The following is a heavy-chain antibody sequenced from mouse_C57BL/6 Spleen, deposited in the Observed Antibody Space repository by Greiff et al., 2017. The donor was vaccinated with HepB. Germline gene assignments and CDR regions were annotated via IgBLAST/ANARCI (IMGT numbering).Heavy chain of an antibody. CDR2: INPGSGGT. CDR3: ARLRETGFDY. Sequence: QVQLKESGAELVRPGTSVKVSCKASGYAFTNYLIEWVKQRPGQGLEWIGVINPGSGGTNYNEKFKGKATLTADKSSSTAYMQLSSLTSEDSAVYFCARLRETGFDYWGQGTTLTVSS. J-gene: IGHJ2*01. CDR1: GYAFTNYL. D-gene: IGHD4-1*01. V-gene: IGHV1-54*01.